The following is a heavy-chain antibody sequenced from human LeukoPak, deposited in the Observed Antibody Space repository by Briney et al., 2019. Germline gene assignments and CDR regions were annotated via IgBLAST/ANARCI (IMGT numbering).Heavy chain of an antibody. D-gene: IGHD1-26*01. Sequence: ASVKVSCKASGYTFTNYGLSWVRQAPGQGLEWMGWINPNSGGTNYAQKFQGWVTMTRDTSISTAYMELSRLRSDDTAVYYCARDSGSYHDFDYWGQGTLVTVSS. CDR3: ARDSGSYHDFDY. CDR1: GYTFTNYG. J-gene: IGHJ4*02. V-gene: IGHV1-2*04. CDR2: INPNSGGT.